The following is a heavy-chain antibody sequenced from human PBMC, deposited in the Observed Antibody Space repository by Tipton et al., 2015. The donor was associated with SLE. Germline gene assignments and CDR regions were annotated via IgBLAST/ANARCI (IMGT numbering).Heavy chain of an antibody. J-gene: IGHJ3*02. D-gene: IGHD6-13*01. CDR1: GGSISSSSYY. CDR3: ARDRSSSWGGNAFDI. V-gene: IGHV4-39*07. CDR2: INHSGST. Sequence: TLSLTCTVSGGSISSSSYYWSWIRQPPGKGLEWIGEINHSGSTNYNPSLKSRVTISVDTSKNQFSLKLSSVTAADTAVYYCARDRSSSWGGNAFDIWGQGTMVTVSS.